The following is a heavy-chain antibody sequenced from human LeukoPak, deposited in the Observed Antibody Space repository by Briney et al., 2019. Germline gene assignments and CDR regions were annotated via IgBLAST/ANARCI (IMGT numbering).Heavy chain of an antibody. Sequence: LETLSLTCTVSGGSISGGYWSWIRQPPGRGLEWIGYVYTSGSTNYNPSLKSRVTISVDTSKNQFALKLSSVTAADTAVYYCAKSYFDYSTYYSYYFNLWGQGALVTVSS. CDR2: VYTSGST. CDR3: AKSYFDYSTYYSYYFNL. J-gene: IGHJ4*02. D-gene: IGHD4-11*01. V-gene: IGHV4-4*09. CDR1: GGSISGGY.